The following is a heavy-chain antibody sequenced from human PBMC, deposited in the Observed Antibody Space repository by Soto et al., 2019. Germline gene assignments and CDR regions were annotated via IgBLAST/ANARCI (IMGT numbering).Heavy chain of an antibody. Sequence: ASVKVSCKASGGTFSSYAISWVRQAPGQGLEWMGGIIPIFGTANYAQKFQGRVTITADESTSTAYMELSSLRSEDKAVYYCARVRDDSSGYYPDYWGQGTLVTVSS. D-gene: IGHD3-22*01. J-gene: IGHJ4*02. CDR1: GGTFSSYA. CDR3: ARVRDDSSGYYPDY. V-gene: IGHV1-69*13. CDR2: IIPIFGTA.